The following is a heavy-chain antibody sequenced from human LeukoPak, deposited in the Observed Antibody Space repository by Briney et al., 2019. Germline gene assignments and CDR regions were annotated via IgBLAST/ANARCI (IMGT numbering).Heavy chain of an antibody. V-gene: IGHV3-11*01. CDR1: GFTFSDYY. Sequence: GGSLRLSCAASGFTFSDYYMSWIRQAPGKGLEWVSYISSSGSTIYYADSVKGRFTISRDNAKNSLYLQMNSLRAEDTAVYYCVRMEGYCSGGSCYVHWFDPWGQGTLVTVSS. CDR3: VRMEGYCSGGSCYVHWFDP. D-gene: IGHD2-15*01. J-gene: IGHJ5*02. CDR2: ISSSGSTI.